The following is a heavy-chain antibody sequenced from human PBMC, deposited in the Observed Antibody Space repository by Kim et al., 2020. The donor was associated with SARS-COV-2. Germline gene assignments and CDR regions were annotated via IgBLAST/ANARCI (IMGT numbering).Heavy chain of an antibody. V-gene: IGHV1-3*01. CDR3: ASPRTYYYGSGSYYVFDY. J-gene: IGHJ4*02. Sequence: ASVKVSCKSSGYTFTSYAMHWVRQAPGQRLEWMGWINAGNGNTKYSQKFQGRVTITRDTSASTAYMELSSLRSEDTAVYYCASPRTYYYGSGSYYVFDYWGQGPLVTVSS. CDR1: GYTFTSYA. CDR2: INAGNGNT. D-gene: IGHD3-10*01.